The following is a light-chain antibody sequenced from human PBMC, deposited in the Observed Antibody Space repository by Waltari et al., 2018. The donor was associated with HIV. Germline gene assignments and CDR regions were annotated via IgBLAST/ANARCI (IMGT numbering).Light chain of an antibody. V-gene: IGLV1-40*01. CDR1: RTTNFGTTYA. CDR2: SDN. CDR3: QSSDRMSDSWV. Sequence: QSALTQPPSVSGAPGQRVAISCTGLRTTNFGTTYAVHWYQHHPGTGPRLLISSDNKRHSGVPERFSASKSGTSASLAITGLQAEDEADYYCQSSDRMSDSWVFGGGTRLTVL. J-gene: IGLJ3*02.